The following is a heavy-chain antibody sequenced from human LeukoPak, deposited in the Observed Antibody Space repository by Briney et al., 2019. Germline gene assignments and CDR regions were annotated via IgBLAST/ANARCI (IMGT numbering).Heavy chain of an antibody. CDR3: ARGHSSSLDY. D-gene: IGHD6-13*01. Sequence: GRSLRLSCAASGFTFSSYAMHWVRQAPGKGLGWVAVISYDGSNKYYADSVKGRFTISRDNSKNTLYLQMNSLRAEDTAVYYCARGHSSSLDYWGQGTLVTVSS. J-gene: IGHJ4*02. V-gene: IGHV3-30-3*01. CDR2: ISYDGSNK. CDR1: GFTFSSYA.